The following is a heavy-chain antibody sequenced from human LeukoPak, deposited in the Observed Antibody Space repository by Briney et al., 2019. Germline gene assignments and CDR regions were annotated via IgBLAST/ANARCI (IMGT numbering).Heavy chain of an antibody. J-gene: IGHJ6*03. D-gene: IGHD5-24*01. CDR1: GGSINSNGYY. V-gene: IGHV4-39*07. CDR3: ARGDRYYYMDV. CDR2: IYYSGST. Sequence: SETLSLTCTVSGGSINSNGYYWGWIRQPPGKGLEWIGNIYYSGSTYYNPSLKSRVTISIDTSKNQFSLKLSSVTAADTAVYHCARGDRYYYMDVWGKGTTVTISS.